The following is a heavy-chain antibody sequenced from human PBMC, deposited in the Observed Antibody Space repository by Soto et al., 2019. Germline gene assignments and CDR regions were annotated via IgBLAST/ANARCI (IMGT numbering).Heavy chain of an antibody. CDR3: ASGSSSWASFDY. Sequence: QVQLQESGPGLVKPSETLSLTCTVSGGSISSYYWSWIRQPPGKGLEWIGYMYYTGSTNYNPSLKRRXXIXVXXSKNHFSLNLNSVTAADTAVYYCASGSSSWASFDYWGQGTLVTVSS. CDR1: GGSISSYY. V-gene: IGHV4-59*01. CDR2: MYYTGST. J-gene: IGHJ4*02. D-gene: IGHD6-13*01.